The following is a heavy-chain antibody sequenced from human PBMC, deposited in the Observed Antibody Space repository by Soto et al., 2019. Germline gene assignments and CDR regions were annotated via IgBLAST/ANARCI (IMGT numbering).Heavy chain of an antibody. J-gene: IGHJ2*01. V-gene: IGHV1-69*01. D-gene: IGHD2-21*02. CDR2: IIPIYGTS. CDR3: ATGPRDGYNYWYFDL. Sequence: QVQLVQSGAELKKPGSSVKVSCKASGGTFGNFAISWVRQAPGQGPEWVAGIIPIYGTSNYADDFRGRITLTADESTATGYMELSSLRSEDTAIYYCATGPRDGYNYWYFDLWGRGTQVTVSS. CDR1: GGTFGNFA.